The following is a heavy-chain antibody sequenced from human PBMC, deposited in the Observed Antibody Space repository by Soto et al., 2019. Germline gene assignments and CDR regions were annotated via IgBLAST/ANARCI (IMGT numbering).Heavy chain of an antibody. J-gene: IGHJ6*03. CDR3: ARGGCSSTSCYGWSRYYYYYYMDV. D-gene: IGHD2-2*01. Sequence: ASVKVSCKVSGYALTELSMHWVRQAPGKGLEWMGGFDPEDGETIYAQKFQGRVTMTEDTSTNTAYMELRSLRSDDTAVYYCARGGCSSTSCYGWSRYYYYYYMDVWGKGTTVTVSS. CDR2: FDPEDGET. V-gene: IGHV1-24*01. CDR1: GYALTELS.